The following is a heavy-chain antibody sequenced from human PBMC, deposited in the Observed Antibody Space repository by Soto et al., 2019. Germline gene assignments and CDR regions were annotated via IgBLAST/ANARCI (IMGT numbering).Heavy chain of an antibody. Sequence: SETLSLTCTVSGGSISSYYWSWIRQPPGKGLEWIGYIYYSGSTNYNPSLKSRVTISVDTSKNQFSLKLSSVTAADTAVYYCARYATPYFQHWGQGTLVTVSS. CDR1: GGSISSYY. D-gene: IGHD2-2*01. CDR2: IYYSGST. J-gene: IGHJ1*01. CDR3: ARYATPYFQH. V-gene: IGHV4-59*01.